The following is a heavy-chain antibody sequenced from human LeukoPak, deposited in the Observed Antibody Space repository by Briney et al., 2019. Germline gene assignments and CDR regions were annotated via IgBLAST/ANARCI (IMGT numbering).Heavy chain of an antibody. CDR3: AKREKGTTGRFFDY. CDR2: IKQDGSEK. Sequence: GGSLRLSCAASGFTFSSYWMSWVRQAPGKGLEWVASIKQDGSEKYYVDSVKGRFTISRDNAKNSLYLQMNSLRAEDTALYYCAKREKGTTGRFFDYWGQGTLVTVSS. V-gene: IGHV3-7*03. CDR1: GFTFSSYW. D-gene: IGHD4-17*01. J-gene: IGHJ4*02.